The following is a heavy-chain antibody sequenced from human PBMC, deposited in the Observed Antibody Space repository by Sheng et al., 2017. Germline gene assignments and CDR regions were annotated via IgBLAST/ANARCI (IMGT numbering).Heavy chain of an antibody. Sequence: QVQLVESGGGVVQPGRSLRLSCAASGFTFSSYAMHWVRQAPGKGLEWVAVISYDGSNKYYADSVKGRFTISRDNSKNTLYLQMNSLRAEDTAVYYCARESRVRAFDYWGQGTLVTVSS. CDR3: ARESRVRAFDY. J-gene: IGHJ4*02. V-gene: IGHV3-30-3*01. CDR1: GFTFSSYA. D-gene: IGHD3-10*01. CDR2: ISYDGSNK.